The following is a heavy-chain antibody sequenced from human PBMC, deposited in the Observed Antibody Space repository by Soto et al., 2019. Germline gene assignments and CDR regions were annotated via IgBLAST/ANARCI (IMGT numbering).Heavy chain of an antibody. CDR2: INHSGST. CDR1: GGSFSGYY. CDR3: ASSSLYGMDV. Sequence: SETLSLTCAVYGGSFSGYYWSWIRQPPGKGLEWIGEINHSGSTNYNPSLKSPVTISVDTSKNQFSLKVGYVTAADTAVYYCASSSLYGMDVWGQGTTVTVSS. V-gene: IGHV4-34*01. J-gene: IGHJ6*02.